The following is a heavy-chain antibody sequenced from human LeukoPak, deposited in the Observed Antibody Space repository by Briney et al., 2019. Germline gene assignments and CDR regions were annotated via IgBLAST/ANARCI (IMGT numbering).Heavy chain of an antibody. J-gene: IGHJ3*02. CDR2: IYYSGST. V-gene: IGHV4-59*08. CDR3: ARLPGFRDAFDI. Sequence: PSETLSLTCTVSGGSIGSYYWSWIRQPPGKGLEWIGYIYYSGSTNYNPSLKSRVTISVDTSKNQFSLKLSSVTAADTAVYYCARLPGFRDAFDIWGQGTMVTVSS. CDR1: GGSIGSYY.